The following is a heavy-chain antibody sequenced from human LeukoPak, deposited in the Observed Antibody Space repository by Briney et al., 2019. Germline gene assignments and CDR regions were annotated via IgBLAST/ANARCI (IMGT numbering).Heavy chain of an antibody. J-gene: IGHJ4*02. Sequence: PSETLSLTCTVSGGSISSYYWSWIRQPPGKGLEWIGYIYYSGSTNYNPSLKSRVTISVDTSKNQFSLKLSSVTAADTAVYYCARGGYDYVWGSYPSLDYWGQGTLVTVSS. CDR2: IYYSGST. D-gene: IGHD3-16*02. CDR3: ARGGYDYVWGSYPSLDY. V-gene: IGHV4-59*01. CDR1: GGSISSYY.